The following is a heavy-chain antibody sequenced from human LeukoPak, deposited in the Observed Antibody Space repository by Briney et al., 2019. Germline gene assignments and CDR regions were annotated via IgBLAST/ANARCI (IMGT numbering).Heavy chain of an antibody. J-gene: IGHJ4*02. V-gene: IGHV1-46*01. CDR2: INPSGGST. CDR1: GYTSTSYY. Sequence: GASVKVSCKASGYTSTSYYMHWVRQAPGQGLEWMGIINPSGGSTSYAQKFQGRVTMTRDMSTSTVYMELSSLRSEDTAVYYCARLAGGKADHDYWGQGTLATVSS. CDR3: ARLAGGKADHDY. D-gene: IGHD3-16*01.